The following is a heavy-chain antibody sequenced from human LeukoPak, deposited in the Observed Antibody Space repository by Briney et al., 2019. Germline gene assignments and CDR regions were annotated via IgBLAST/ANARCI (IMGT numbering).Heavy chain of an antibody. D-gene: IGHD2-21*02. CDR2: IYHSGST. V-gene: IGHV4-30-2*01. CDR3: ARTYCGGDCYDGPYAFDI. Sequence: PSETLSLTCAVSGGSISSGGYSWSWIRQPPGKGLEWIVYIYHSGSTYYNPSLKSRVTISVDRSKNQFSLKLSSVTAADTAVYYCARTYCGGDCYDGPYAFDIWGQGTMVTVSS. J-gene: IGHJ3*02. CDR1: GGSISSGGYS.